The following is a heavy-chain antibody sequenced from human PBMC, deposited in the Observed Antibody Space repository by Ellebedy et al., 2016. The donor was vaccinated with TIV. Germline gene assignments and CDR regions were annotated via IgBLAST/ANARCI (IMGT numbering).Heavy chain of an antibody. Sequence: PGGSLRLSCEASGFIFNNYAMSWVRQAPGKGLEWVSTTSAIGGYTYDADSVKGRFTISRDNSKKTVYLQINSLRIDDTAVYYCAKGRPRDRLDYWGQGTLVNVSS. V-gene: IGHV3-23*01. D-gene: IGHD3-9*01. J-gene: IGHJ4*02. CDR2: TSAIGGYT. CDR1: GFIFNNYA. CDR3: AKGRPRDRLDY.